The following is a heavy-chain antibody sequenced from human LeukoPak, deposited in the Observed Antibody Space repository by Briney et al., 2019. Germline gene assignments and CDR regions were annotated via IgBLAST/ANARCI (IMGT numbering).Heavy chain of an antibody. CDR2: IWYDGSNK. Sequence: PGGSLRLSCAASGFTFSSYGMHWVRQAPGKGREWVAVIWYDGSNKYYADSVKGRFTISRDNSKNTLYLQMNSLRAEDTAVYYCAREDTAMVTGFDYWGQGTLVTVSS. CDR1: GFTFSSYG. CDR3: AREDTAMVTGFDY. D-gene: IGHD5-18*01. J-gene: IGHJ4*02. V-gene: IGHV3-33*01.